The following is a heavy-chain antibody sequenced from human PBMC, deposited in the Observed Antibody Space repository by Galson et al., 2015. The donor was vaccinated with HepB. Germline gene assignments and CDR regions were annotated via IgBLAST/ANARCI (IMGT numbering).Heavy chain of an antibody. D-gene: IGHD3-3*01. CDR2: MNTNTGKP. V-gene: IGHV7-4-1*02. Sequence: SGYTFTDYVVNWVRQAPGQGLEWMGWMNTNTGKPTYAPGFAGRFVFSLDTSVTTAYLQISSLETDDTAGYYCARSPLRFLDWLPYYGYYYMDVWGEGTTVTVSS. CDR1: GYTFTDYV. CDR3: ARSPLRFLDWLPYYGYYYMDV. J-gene: IGHJ6*03.